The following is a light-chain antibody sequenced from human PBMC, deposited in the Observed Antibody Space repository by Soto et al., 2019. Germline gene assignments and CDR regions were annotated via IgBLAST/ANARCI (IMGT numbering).Light chain of an antibody. CDR2: GTS. CDR1: QSVNNSY. Sequence: EIVLTQSPGTLSLSPGERATLSCRASQSVNNSYLAWYQQKPGQAPRLLIYGTSSRATGIPDRFSGSGSGTDFTLTISRLEPEDFAVYGCHQYGSSPRTFGKGTKVEIK. J-gene: IGKJ1*01. CDR3: HQYGSSPRT. V-gene: IGKV3-20*01.